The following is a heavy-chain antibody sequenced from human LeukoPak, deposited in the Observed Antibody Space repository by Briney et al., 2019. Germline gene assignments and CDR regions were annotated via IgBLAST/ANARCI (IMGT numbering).Heavy chain of an antibody. V-gene: IGHV1-2*02. Sequence: ASVKVSCKASGYTFTGYYMHWVRQAPGQGLEWMGWINPNSGGTNYAQKFQGRVTMTRDTSISTAYMELSRLRSDDTAVYYCARVDDSSGYYMDVWGKGTTVTVSS. CDR2: INPNSGGT. D-gene: IGHD3-22*01. J-gene: IGHJ6*03. CDR1: GYTFTGYY. CDR3: ARVDDSSGYYMDV.